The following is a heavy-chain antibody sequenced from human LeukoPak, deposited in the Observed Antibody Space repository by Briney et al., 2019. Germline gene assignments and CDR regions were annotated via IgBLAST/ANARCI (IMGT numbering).Heavy chain of an antibody. Sequence: SVKVSCKASGYTFTGYYMHWVRQARGQRLEWIGWIVVGSGDTIYAQRFQERVTITRDVSAGTAYMELSSLRSEDTAVYFCAADDFSTTGPIDSWGQGTLVSVSS. V-gene: IGHV1-58*02. J-gene: IGHJ4*02. CDR1: GYTFTGYY. CDR2: IVVGSGDT. D-gene: IGHD3-3*01. CDR3: AADDFSTTGPIDS.